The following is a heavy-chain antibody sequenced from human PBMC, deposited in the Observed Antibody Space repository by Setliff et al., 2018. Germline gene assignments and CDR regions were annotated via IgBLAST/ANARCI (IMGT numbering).Heavy chain of an antibody. D-gene: IGHD1-1*01. J-gene: IGHJ4*02. Sequence: SETLSLTCTVSGDSISSRTHYWSWIRQPAGKGLEWIGRIHYRGTTYSNVSLASRLTISVDTSKNQFSLKLTSVTAADTAVYYCARTGTYRYFDSWGQGTRVTVSS. V-gene: IGHV4-39*01. CDR3: ARTGTYRYFDS. CDR1: GDSISSRTHY. CDR2: IHYRGTT.